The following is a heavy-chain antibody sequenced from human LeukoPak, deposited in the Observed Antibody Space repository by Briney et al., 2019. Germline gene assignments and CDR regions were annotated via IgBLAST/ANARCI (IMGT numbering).Heavy chain of an antibody. Sequence: GGSLRLSCAASGFTFSGSAMHWVRQASGKGLEWVGRIRSKANSYATAYAASVKGRFTISRDDSKNTAYLQMNSLKTEDTAVYYCTRGASKAAGKLYYYYYMDVWGKGTTVTVSS. CDR1: GFTFSGSA. J-gene: IGHJ6*03. CDR3: TRGASKAAGKLYYYYYMDV. V-gene: IGHV3-73*01. D-gene: IGHD6-13*01. CDR2: IRSKANSYAT.